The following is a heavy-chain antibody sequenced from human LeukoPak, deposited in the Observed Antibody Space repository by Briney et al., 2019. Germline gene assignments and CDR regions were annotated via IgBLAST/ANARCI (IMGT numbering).Heavy chain of an antibody. V-gene: IGHV3-7*05. CDR2: IKQDGSKK. CDR3: ARALGDYCSSTSCHYFDY. D-gene: IGHD2-2*01. Sequence: AGGSLRLSCAASGFTFSSYWMSCVRQAPGKGLEWVANIKQDGSKKYYVDSVKGRFTISRDNAKNSLYLQMNSLRVEDTAVYYCARALGDYCSSTSCHYFDYWGQGTLVTVSS. J-gene: IGHJ4*02. CDR1: GFTFSSYW.